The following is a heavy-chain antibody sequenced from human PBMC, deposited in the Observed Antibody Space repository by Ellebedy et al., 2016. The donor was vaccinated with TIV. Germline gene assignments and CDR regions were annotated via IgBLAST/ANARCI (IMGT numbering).Heavy chain of an antibody. CDR1: GYTFTSYD. J-gene: IGHJ5*02. Sequence: AASVKVSCKASGYTFTSYDIRWVRQAPGQGLAWMGWISVYNGNTNYAQKLQGRVTITTDTSTSTAYMELTSLGSDDTAVYYCSSDSGYDSMEVSWGQGTLVTVSS. D-gene: IGHD5-12*01. CDR2: ISVYNGNT. CDR3: SSDSGYDSMEVS. V-gene: IGHV1-18*04.